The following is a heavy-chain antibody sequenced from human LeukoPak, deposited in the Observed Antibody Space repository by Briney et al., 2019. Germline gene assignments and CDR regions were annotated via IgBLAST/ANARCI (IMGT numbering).Heavy chain of an antibody. CDR2: ISSGSDTT. Sequence: GGSLRLSCEVSGFTFNSYAMSWVRQAPGRGLEWISIISSGSDTTYYADSVKGRFTIPRDNSKNTLYLQMHSLRVEDTAVFYCAKGSPPDYYDSGVYYPWRYYSMDVWGQGTTVTVSS. J-gene: IGHJ6*02. D-gene: IGHD3-22*01. V-gene: IGHV3-23*01. CDR1: GFTFNSYA. CDR3: AKGSPPDYYDSGVYYPWRYYSMDV.